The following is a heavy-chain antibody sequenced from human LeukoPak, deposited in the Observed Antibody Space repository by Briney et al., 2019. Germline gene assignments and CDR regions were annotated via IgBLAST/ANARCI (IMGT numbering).Heavy chain of an antibody. Sequence: GGSLRLSCAASGFTFSDYYMSWIRQAPGKGLEWVSYISSSNSYTNYADSVKGRFTISRDNAKNSLYLQMNSLRAEDTAVYYCARRVDWNDFAFDIWGQGTMVTVSS. CDR2: ISSSNSYT. V-gene: IGHV3-11*03. CDR1: GFTFSDYY. J-gene: IGHJ3*02. CDR3: ARRVDWNDFAFDI. D-gene: IGHD1-1*01.